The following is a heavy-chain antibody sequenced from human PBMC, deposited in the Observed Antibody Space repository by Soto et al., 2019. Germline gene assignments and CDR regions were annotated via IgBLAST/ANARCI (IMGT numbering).Heavy chain of an antibody. CDR2: IWYDGSNK. Sequence: QVQLVESGGGVVQPGRSLRLSCAASGFTFSSYGMHLVRQAPGKGLEWVAVIWYDGSNKYYADSVKGRFTIFRDNSKNTLYLQMNSLRANDKAVNYCARDYDSSGYPRYYFDYWGQETLVTVST. CDR1: GFTFSSYG. D-gene: IGHD3-22*01. V-gene: IGHV3-33*01. J-gene: IGHJ4*02. CDR3: ARDYDSSGYPRYYFDY.